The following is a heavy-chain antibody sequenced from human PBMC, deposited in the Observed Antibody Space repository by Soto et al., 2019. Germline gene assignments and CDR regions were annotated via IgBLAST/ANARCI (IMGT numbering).Heavy chain of an antibody. Sequence: EVQLVESGGGLVKPGGSLRLSCAASGFTFSSYSMNWVRQAPGKGLEWVSRISSSSSYIYYADSVKGRFTISRDNAKNSLYLQVNSLRAEDTAVYYFARAFDSSGYYYFDYWGQGTLVTVSS. J-gene: IGHJ4*02. CDR3: ARAFDSSGYYYFDY. CDR1: GFTFSSYS. V-gene: IGHV3-21*01. CDR2: ISSSSSYI. D-gene: IGHD3-22*01.